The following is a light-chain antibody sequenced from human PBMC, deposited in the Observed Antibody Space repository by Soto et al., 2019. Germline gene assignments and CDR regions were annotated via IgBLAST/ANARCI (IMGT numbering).Light chain of an antibody. CDR3: QQYGSSGT. CDR2: GAS. J-gene: IGKJ1*01. V-gene: IGKV3-20*01. CDR1: QSVNSY. Sequence: EIVLTQSPGTLSLSPGERATLSCRASQSVNSYLAWYQQKPGLAPRLLIYGASNRATGIPDRFSGSGSGTDFTLTISRLEPEDFAVYYCQQYGSSGTFGQGTKVDIK.